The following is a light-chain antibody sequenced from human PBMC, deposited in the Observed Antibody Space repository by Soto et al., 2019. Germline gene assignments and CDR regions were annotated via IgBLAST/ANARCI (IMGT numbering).Light chain of an antibody. CDR2: AAS. CDR1: QGISSY. V-gene: IGKV1-8*01. J-gene: IGKJ1*01. Sequence: AIRMTQSPSSFSASTGDRVTITCRASQGISSYLAWYQQKPGKAPKLLIYAASTLQSGVPSRFSGSGSGTDLTLTISSLQSEDFATYYCQHYYSYPPTFGQGTKVEIK. CDR3: QHYYSYPPT.